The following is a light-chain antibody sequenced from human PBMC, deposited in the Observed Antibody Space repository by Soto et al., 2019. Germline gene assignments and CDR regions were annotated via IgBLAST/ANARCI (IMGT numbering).Light chain of an antibody. V-gene: IGKV3-20*01. Sequence: EIVLTQSPGTVSLSPGERATLSCRASQSVSGSYLSWYQQKPGQAPRLLIYGASTRATGIPDRFSGSGSGTDFTLTISRLEPEDLAVYYCQQYGSSSLTFGGGTKVEIK. CDR2: GAS. CDR1: QSVSGSY. J-gene: IGKJ4*01. CDR3: QQYGSSSLT.